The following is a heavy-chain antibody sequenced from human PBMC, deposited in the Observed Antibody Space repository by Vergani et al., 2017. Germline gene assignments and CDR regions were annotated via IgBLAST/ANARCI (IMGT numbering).Heavy chain of an antibody. CDR1: GYTFTSYA. V-gene: IGHV1-2*02. Sequence: QVQLVQSGAEVKKPGASVKVSCKASGYTFTSYAMHWVRQAPGQGLEWMGWSKPNSGGTNYAQKFQGRVTMTRDTSISTAYMELSRLRSDDTAVYYCARDLSALLWFGDWGMGTLVTVSS. CDR3: ARDLSALLWFGD. J-gene: IGHJ4*02. D-gene: IGHD3-10*01. CDR2: SKPNSGGT.